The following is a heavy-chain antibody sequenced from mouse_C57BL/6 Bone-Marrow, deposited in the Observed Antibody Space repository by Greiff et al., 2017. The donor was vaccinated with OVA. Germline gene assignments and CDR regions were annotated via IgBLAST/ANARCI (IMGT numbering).Heavy chain of an antibody. J-gene: IGHJ3*01. Sequence: VQLQQSGAELVRPGASVKLSCTASGFNIKDDYMHWVKQRPEQGLEWIGWIDPENGDTEYASKFQGKATITADTFSNTAYLQLSSLTSEDTAVYYCTTWNYPAWFAYWGQGTLVTVSA. CDR2: IDPENGDT. CDR3: TTWNYPAWFAY. D-gene: IGHD1-1*01. CDR1: GFNIKDDY. V-gene: IGHV14-4*01.